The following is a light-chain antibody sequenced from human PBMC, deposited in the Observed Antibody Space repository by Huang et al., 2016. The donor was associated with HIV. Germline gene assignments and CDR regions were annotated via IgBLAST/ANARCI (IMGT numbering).Light chain of an antibody. V-gene: IGKV3-15*01. J-gene: IGKJ1*01. CDR3: QQYNNWWA. CDR1: QSVGRN. CDR2: GAS. Sequence: EIVMTQSPATLSVSPGERATLSRTASQSVGRNLAWYQQKPGQAPRLLIYGASTRATGVPGRFSGGGSGTEFILTISSLQSEDFAVYYCQQYNNWWAFGQGTKVEIK.